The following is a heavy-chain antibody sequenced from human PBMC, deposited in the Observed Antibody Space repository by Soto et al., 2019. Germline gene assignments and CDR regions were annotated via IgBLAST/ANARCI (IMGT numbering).Heavy chain of an antibody. V-gene: IGHV4-34*01. J-gene: IGHJ5*02. CDR2: INHSGST. CDR3: ARGNQYYYGSGSYYNNWFDP. D-gene: IGHD3-10*01. Sequence: TLSLTCAVYGGSFSGYYWSWIRQPPGKGLEWIGEINHSGSTNYNPSLKSRVTISVDTSKNQFSLKLSSVTAADTAVYYCARGNQYYYGSGSYYNNWFDPWGQGTLVTVSS. CDR1: GGSFSGYY.